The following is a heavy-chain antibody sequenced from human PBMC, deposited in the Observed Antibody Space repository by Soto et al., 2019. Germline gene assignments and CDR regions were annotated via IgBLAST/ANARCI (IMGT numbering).Heavy chain of an antibody. V-gene: IGHV3-9*01. J-gene: IGHJ5*02. CDR3: ARGRGALTVVSNWFDP. Sequence: PGGSLRLSCEGYGFNFEDYARHWIRQAPGKGLEWVSGINWNGGITGYADSVKGRFTVSRDNANNSLHLEMSSLKTEDTALYYCARGRGALTVVSNWFDPWGQGTLVTVSS. CDR2: INWNGGIT. CDR1: GFNFEDYA. D-gene: IGHD2-15*01.